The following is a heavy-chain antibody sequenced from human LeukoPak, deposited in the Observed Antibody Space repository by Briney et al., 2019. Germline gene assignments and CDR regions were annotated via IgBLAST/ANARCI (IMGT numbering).Heavy chain of an antibody. D-gene: IGHD2-15*01. J-gene: IGHJ4*02. V-gene: IGHV3-21*01. CDR3: ARDRVEYCSGGSCQYFDY. CDR1: GFTFSSYE. Sequence: PGGSLRLSCAASGFTFSSYEMNWVRQAPGKGLEWVSSNSGSSSYIYYADSVKGRFTISRDNAKNSLYLQMNSLRAEDTAVYYCARDRVEYCSGGSCQYFDYWGQGTLVTVSS. CDR2: NSGSSSYI.